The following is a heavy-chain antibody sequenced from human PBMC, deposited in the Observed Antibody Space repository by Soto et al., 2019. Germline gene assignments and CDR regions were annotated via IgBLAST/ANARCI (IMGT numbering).Heavy chain of an antibody. CDR2: ISAYNGNT. Sequence: QVQLVQSGAEVKKPGASVKVSCKASGYTFTSYGISWVRQAPGQGLEWMGWISAYNGNTNYAQKLQGRVTRATDTSSSTAYLELRSLRSDDTALYYCARGVYDFCSGSMAFDIWGQGTMVTVSS. D-gene: IGHD3-3*01. CDR3: ARGVYDFCSGSMAFDI. CDR1: GYTFTSYG. J-gene: IGHJ3*02. V-gene: IGHV1-18*01.